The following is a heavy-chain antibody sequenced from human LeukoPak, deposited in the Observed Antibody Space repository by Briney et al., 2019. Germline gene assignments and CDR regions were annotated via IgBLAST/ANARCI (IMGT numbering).Heavy chain of an antibody. CDR1: GGTFSSYA. Sequence: ASVKVSCKASGGTFSSYAISWVRQAPGQGLEWMGWINPNSGGTNYAQKFQGRVTMTRDTSISTAYMELSRLRSDDTAVYHCARGYGAYYWGQGTLVTVSS. V-gene: IGHV1-2*02. J-gene: IGHJ4*02. CDR2: INPNSGGT. D-gene: IGHD4/OR15-4a*01. CDR3: ARGYGAYY.